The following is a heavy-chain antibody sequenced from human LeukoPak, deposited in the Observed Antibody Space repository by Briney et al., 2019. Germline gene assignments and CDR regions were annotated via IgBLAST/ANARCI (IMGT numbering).Heavy chain of an antibody. Sequence: PSETLSLTCAVSGGSISSSAWWSWVRQPPGKGLEWIGEVYHSGSTNYSSFLKSRVTISVDKSKNQFSLKLTSATAADTAVYYCARDLGSSWFEPLDYWGQGILVIVSS. CDR3: ARDLGSSWFEPLDY. CDR2: VYHSGST. J-gene: IGHJ4*02. D-gene: IGHD6-13*01. V-gene: IGHV4-4*02. CDR1: GGSISSSAW.